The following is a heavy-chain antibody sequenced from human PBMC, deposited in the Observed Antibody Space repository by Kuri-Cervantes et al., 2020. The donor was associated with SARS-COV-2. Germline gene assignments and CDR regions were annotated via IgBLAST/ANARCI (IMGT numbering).Heavy chain of an antibody. J-gene: IGHJ4*02. CDR1: GFTFSSYE. CDR2: ISSSGSTI. CDR3: ASSCSSTSCFRPQGKNFDY. Sequence: GESLKISCAASGFTFSSYEMNWVRQAPGKGLEWVSYISSSGSTIYYAGSVKGRFTISRDNAKNSLYLQMNSLRAEDTAVYYCASSCSSTSCFRPQGKNFDYWGQGTLVTVSS. V-gene: IGHV3-48*03. D-gene: IGHD2-2*01.